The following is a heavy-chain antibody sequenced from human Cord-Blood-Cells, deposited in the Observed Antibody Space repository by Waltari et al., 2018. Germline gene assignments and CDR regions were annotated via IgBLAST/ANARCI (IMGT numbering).Heavy chain of an antibody. Sequence: QMQLVQSGPEVKKPGTSVKVSCKASGFTFTSSAVQWVRQARGQRREWIGWIVVGSGNPNNAQKFQERVTITRDMSTSTAYMELSSLRSEDTAVYYGAAVGEMATIPSPYYFDYWGQGTLVTVSS. J-gene: IGHJ4*02. CDR1: GFTFTSSA. D-gene: IGHD5-12*01. CDR3: AAVGEMATIPSPYYFDY. V-gene: IGHV1-58*01. CDR2: IVVGSGNP.